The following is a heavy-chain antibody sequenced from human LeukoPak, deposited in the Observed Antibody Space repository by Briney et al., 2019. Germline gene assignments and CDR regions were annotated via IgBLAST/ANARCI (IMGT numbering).Heavy chain of an antibody. Sequence: PGGSLRLSCAASGFTFSSYGMHWVRQAPGKGLEWVAVIWYDGSNKYYADSVKGRFTISRDNSKNTLYLQMNSLRAEDTAVYYCARDGAPWGAVAGKGGWFDPWGQGTLVTVSS. CDR3: ARDGAPWGAVAGKGGWFDP. J-gene: IGHJ5*02. D-gene: IGHD6-19*01. V-gene: IGHV3-33*01. CDR2: IWYDGSNK. CDR1: GFTFSSYG.